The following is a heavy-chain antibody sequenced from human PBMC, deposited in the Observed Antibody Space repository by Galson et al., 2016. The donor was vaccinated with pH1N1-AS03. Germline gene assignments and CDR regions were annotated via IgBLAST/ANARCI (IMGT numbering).Heavy chain of an antibody. J-gene: IGHJ4*02. Sequence: SLRLSCAVSGFTFSTYWMSWVRQAPGKGPEWVAHINQDGSEKYYVDSVKGRFTISRDNAKNSLYLQMNSLRAEDTAVYYCASAPRGSGSSYYFDYWGQGTLVTVSS. CDR2: INQDGSEK. V-gene: IGHV3-7*03. CDR3: ASAPRGSGSSYYFDY. D-gene: IGHD6-6*01. CDR1: GFTFSTYW.